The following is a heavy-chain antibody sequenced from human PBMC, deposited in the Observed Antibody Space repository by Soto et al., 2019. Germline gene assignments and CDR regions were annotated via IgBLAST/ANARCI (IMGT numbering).Heavy chain of an antibody. CDR1: GFAVSSKY. D-gene: IGHD4-17*01. V-gene: IGHV3-53*01. Sequence: GGSLRLSCTASGFAVSSKYMTWVRQAPGKGLEWVSVIYGGGTTYYADSVKGRFTISRDNSKNTLYLQMNSLRAEDTAVYYCAKTWVSYGDLDYWGQGTLVTVSS. J-gene: IGHJ4*02. CDR3: AKTWVSYGDLDY. CDR2: IYGGGTT.